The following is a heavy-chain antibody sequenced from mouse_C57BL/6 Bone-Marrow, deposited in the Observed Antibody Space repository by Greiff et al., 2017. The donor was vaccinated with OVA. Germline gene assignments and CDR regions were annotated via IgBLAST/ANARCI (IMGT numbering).Heavy chain of an antibody. Sequence: EVQVVESGAELVRPGASVKLSCTASGFNIKDDYMHWVKQRPEQGLEWIGWIDPENGDTESASKFQGKATITADTSSNTAYLQLSSLTSEDTAVYYCTTKDYWGQGTTLTVSS. J-gene: IGHJ2*01. V-gene: IGHV14-4*01. CDR1: GFNIKDDY. CDR2: IDPENGDT. CDR3: TTKDY.